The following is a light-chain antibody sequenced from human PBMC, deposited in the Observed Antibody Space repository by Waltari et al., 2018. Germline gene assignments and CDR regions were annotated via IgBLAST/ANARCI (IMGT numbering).Light chain of an antibody. CDR3: QQYYSTPPT. CDR2: WAS. V-gene: IGKV4-1*01. J-gene: IGKJ1*01. Sequence: DIVMTQSPDSLAVSLGERATINCKSSQSVLYSSNNKNYLAWYQQKPGQPPKLLIYWASTRVSGVPDRFSGSGSVTDFTLTISSLQAEDVAVYYCQQYYSTPPTFGQGTKVEIK. CDR1: QSVLYSSNNKNY.